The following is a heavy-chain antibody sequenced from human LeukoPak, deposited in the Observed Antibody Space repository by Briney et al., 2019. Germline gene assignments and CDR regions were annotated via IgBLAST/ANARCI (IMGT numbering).Heavy chain of an antibody. CDR2: IYYSGST. J-gene: IGHJ5*02. V-gene: IGHV4-59*01. CDR1: GGSISSYY. Sequence: PSETLSLTCTVSGGSISSYYWSWIRQPPGKGLEWIGYIYYSGSTNYNPSLKSRVTISVATSKNQFSLKLSSVTAADTAVYYCAIYLHDYDFWSGYYSIWFDPWGQGTLVTVSS. CDR3: AIYLHDYDFWSGYYSIWFDP. D-gene: IGHD3-3*01.